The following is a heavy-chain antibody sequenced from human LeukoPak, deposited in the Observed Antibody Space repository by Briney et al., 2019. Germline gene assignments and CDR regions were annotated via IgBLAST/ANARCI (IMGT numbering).Heavy chain of an antibody. CDR2: IYYSGST. CDR1: GGSISSSSYY. CDR3: ARLVARYYDILTGYSEQDY. Sequence: SETLSLTCTVSGGSISSSSYYWGWIRQPPGKGLEWIGSIYYSGSTYYNPSLKSRVTISVDTSKNQFSLKLSPVTAADTAVYYCARLVARYYDILTGYSEQDYWGQGTLVTVSS. J-gene: IGHJ4*02. V-gene: IGHV4-39*01. D-gene: IGHD3-9*01.